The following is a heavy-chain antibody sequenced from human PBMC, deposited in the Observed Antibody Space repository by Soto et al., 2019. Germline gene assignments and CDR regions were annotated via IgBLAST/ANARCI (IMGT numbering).Heavy chain of an antibody. CDR1: GITFSSYG. CDR2: IWYDESNK. Sequence: QVHLVESGGGVVQPGRSLRRSCAASGITFSSYGMHWVRQAPGKGLEWVAVIWYDESNKYYAYSVKGRITISRDNSKNKLYLQTNSLRAEDTAVYYCARDMVDGYNWFDPWGQGTLVTVSS. J-gene: IGHJ5*02. CDR3: ARDMVDGYNWFDP. D-gene: IGHD3-10*01. V-gene: IGHV3-33*01.